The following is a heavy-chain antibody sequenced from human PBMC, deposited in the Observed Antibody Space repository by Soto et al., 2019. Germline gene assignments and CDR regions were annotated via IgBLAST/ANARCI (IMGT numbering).Heavy chain of an antibody. Sequence: ASVKVSCKASGYTYISYSMHWVRQAPGQRLEWMGWINVGNGNTKYSQNLQGRVTITADESMTTAYMELSGLRSEDTAVYYCARGPDYAGYFDYWGRGTLVTVSS. CDR2: INVGNGNT. V-gene: IGHV1-3*01. J-gene: IGHJ4*02. CDR3: ARGPDYAGYFDY. D-gene: IGHD4-17*01. CDR1: GYTYISYS.